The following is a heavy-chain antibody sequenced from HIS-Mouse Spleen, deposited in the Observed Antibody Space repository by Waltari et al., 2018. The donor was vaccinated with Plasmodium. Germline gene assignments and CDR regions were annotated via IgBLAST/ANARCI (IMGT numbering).Heavy chain of an antibody. D-gene: IGHD2-8*02. CDR1: GGSISRYY. V-gene: IGHV4-59*01. CDR3: ARGTARNWYFDL. CDR2: IYYSGST. Sequence: QVQLQESGPGLVKPSETLSLTCTVSGGSISRYYWTWIRQPPGKGLEWIGYIYYSGSTNYNPSLKSRVTISVDTSKNQFSLKLSSVTAADTAVYYCARGTARNWYFDLWGRGTLVTVSS. J-gene: IGHJ2*01.